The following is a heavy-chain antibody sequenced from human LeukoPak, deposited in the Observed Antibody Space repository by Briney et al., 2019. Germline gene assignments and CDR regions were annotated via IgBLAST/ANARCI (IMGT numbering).Heavy chain of an antibody. J-gene: IGHJ6*02. V-gene: IGHV3-30*18. CDR1: GFTFSSYG. CDR3: AKDPSQAWHSSSWYSAIDYYYYGMDV. CDR2: ISYDGSNK. D-gene: IGHD6-13*01. Sequence: PGRSLRLSCAASGFTFSSYGMHWVRQAPGKGLEWVAVISYDGSNKYYADSVKGRFTISRDNSKNTLYLQMNSLRAEDTAVYYCAKDPSQAWHSSSWYSAIDYYYYGMDVWGQGTTVTVSS.